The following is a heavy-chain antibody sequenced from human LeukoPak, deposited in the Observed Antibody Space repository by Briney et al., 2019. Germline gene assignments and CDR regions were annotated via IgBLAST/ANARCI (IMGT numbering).Heavy chain of an antibody. D-gene: IGHD1-26*01. Sequence: GGSLRLSCAAPGFSVSAHYMSWVRQAPGKGLEWVSTLFGGDTIDYTDSVKGRFTISRDNSGNTLYLQMNNLRADDTAVYYCAGRRGSSFDYWGRGTQV. CDR3: AGRRGSSFDY. J-gene: IGHJ4*02. V-gene: IGHV3-53*01. CDR1: GFSVSAHY. CDR2: LFGGDTI.